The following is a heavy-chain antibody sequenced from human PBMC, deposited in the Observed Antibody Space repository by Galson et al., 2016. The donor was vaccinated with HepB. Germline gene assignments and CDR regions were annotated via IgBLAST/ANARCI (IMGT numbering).Heavy chain of an antibody. V-gene: IGHV3-11*04. Sequence: SLRLSCAASGFTFTDYYMNWIRLAPGKGLEWISYISSSGHISADSVSYADSVKGRFSISRDNANNSLYLQMNSLRGEDTAIYYCARAAGQGYSGSGSRLDLWGLGTLVTVSS. D-gene: IGHD3-10*01. CDR1: GFTFTDYY. CDR2: ISSSGHISADSV. J-gene: IGHJ5*02. CDR3: ARAAGQGYSGSGSRLDL.